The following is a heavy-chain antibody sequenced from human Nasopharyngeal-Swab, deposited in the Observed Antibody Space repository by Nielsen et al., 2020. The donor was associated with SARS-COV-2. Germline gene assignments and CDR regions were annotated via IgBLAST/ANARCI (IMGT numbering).Heavy chain of an antibody. CDR3: AREGIYSYFDQ. CDR2: IRGTSTTI. J-gene: IGHJ4*02. CDR1: GFSFSSYT. D-gene: IGHD4-11*01. Sequence: GESLKISCAASGFSFSSYTMNWVRQAPGKGLEWVSNIRGTSTTIYYADSVKGRFTISRDNGKNSLYLQMDSLRDEDTAVYYCAREGIYSYFDQWGQGTLVTVSS. V-gene: IGHV3-48*02.